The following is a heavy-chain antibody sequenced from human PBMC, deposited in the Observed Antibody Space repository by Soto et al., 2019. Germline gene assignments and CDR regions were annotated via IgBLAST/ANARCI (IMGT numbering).Heavy chain of an antibody. Sequence: SETLSLTCTVSGGSISSSSYYWGWIRQPPGKGLEWIGSIYYSGSTYYNPSLKSRVTISVDTSKNQFSLKLSSVTAADTAVYYCASSGGSSWYFLFFWGQGTLVTVSS. CDR3: ASSGGSSWYFLFF. D-gene: IGHD6-13*01. J-gene: IGHJ4*02. CDR1: GGSISSSSYY. V-gene: IGHV4-39*01. CDR2: IYYSGST.